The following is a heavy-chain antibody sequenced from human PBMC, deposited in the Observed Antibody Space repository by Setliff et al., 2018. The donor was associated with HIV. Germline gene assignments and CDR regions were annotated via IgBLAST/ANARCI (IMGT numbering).Heavy chain of an antibody. CDR2: ILGIFGTA. CDR1: GDAFNSNA. D-gene: IGHD5-12*01. Sequence: GASVKVSCKTSGDAFNSNAISWVRQAPGQGLEWMGGILGIFGTANYAQKLQGRVTMTTDTSTSTAYMELRSLRSDDTAVYYCARDNPEGGYGDYWGQGTLVTVSS. CDR3: ARDNPEGGYGDY. J-gene: IGHJ4*02. V-gene: IGHV1-18*01.